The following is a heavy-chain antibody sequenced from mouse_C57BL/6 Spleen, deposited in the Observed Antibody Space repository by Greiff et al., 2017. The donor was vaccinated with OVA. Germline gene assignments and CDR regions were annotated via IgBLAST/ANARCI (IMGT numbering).Heavy chain of an antibody. CDR3: ASGGSSSYGDY. CDR2: IDPSDSYT. V-gene: IGHV1-50*01. CDR1: GYTFTSYW. D-gene: IGHD1-1*01. Sequence: QVQLQQPGAELVKPGASVKLSCKASGYTFTSYWMQWVKQRPGQGLEWIGEIDPSDSYTNYNQKFKGKATLTVDTSSSTAYMQLSSLTSEDSAVYYCASGGSSSYGDYWGQGTTLTVSS. J-gene: IGHJ2*01.